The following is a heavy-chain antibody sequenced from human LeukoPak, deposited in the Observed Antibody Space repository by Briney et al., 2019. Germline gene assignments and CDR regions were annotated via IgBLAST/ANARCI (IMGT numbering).Heavy chain of an antibody. CDR1: GFIFTTYA. CDR3: AKGGHDFNPFYW. J-gene: IGHJ4*02. CDR2: IKGGGGDP. D-gene: IGHD2-21*02. Sequence: GGSLRLSCAASGFIFTTYAMGWVRQAPGKGLGWVSSIKGGGGDPFYADSVKGRFTISRDNSKNTLFLQLNSLRAEDTAVYHCAKGGHDFNPFYWWGQGTLVTVSS. V-gene: IGHV3-23*01.